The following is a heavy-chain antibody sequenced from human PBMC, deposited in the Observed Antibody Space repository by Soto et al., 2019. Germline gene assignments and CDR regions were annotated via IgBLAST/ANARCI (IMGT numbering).Heavy chain of an antibody. CDR3: ARGRAYSGHDHYYYFDMDV. J-gene: IGHJ6*02. D-gene: IGHD5-12*01. V-gene: IGHV1-69*13. CDR1: GGTFNNYP. CDR2: SIPIFGTA. Sequence: GASVKVSCKASGGTFNNYPITWVRQAPGQGLEWMGGSIPIFGTANYAQKFQGRVTISVDESTSTAYMELSSLRSEDTAVYYCARGRAYSGHDHYYYFDMDVWGQGTKVTVSS.